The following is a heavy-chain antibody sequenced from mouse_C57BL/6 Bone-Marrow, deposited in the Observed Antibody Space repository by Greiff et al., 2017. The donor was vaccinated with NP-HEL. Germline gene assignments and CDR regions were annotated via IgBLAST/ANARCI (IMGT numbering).Heavy chain of an antibody. J-gene: IGHJ4*01. CDR2: ISNGGGST. CDR3: ARRGGLLRSGDAMDY. CDR1: GFTFSDYY. D-gene: IGHD1-1*01. V-gene: IGHV5-12*01. Sequence: EVQVVESGGGLVQPGGSLKLSCAASGFTFSDYYMYWVRQTPEKRLEWVAYISNGGGSTYYPDTVKGRFTISRDNAKNTRYLQMSRLKSEDTAMYYCARRGGLLRSGDAMDYWGQGTSVTVSS.